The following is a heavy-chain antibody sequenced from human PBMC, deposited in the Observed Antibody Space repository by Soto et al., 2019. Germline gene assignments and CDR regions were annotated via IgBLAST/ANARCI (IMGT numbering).Heavy chain of an antibody. CDR1: GGSISSSSYY. CDR2: IYYSGST. J-gene: IGHJ5*02. V-gene: IGHV4-39*01. D-gene: IGHD2-8*01. CDR3: ARLVYATHNWFDP. Sequence: SETLSLTCTVSGGSISSSSYYWGWIRQPPGKGLEWIGSIYYSGSTCYNPSLKSRVTISVDTAKNQFSLKLSSVTAADTAVYYCARLVYATHNWFDPWGEGTLVTVSS.